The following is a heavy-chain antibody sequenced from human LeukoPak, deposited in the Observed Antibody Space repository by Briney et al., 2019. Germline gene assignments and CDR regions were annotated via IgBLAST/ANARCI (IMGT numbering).Heavy chain of an antibody. D-gene: IGHD3-10*01. Sequence: GGSLRLSCAASGITFSSYAMSWVRQAPGKGLEWVSSISGSGGSTYYAESVKGRFTISRDNSKNTLYLQMNSLRAEDTAVYFCAKGPGSGTYFPLDYWGQGTLVTVSS. J-gene: IGHJ4*02. CDR2: ISGSGGST. V-gene: IGHV3-23*01. CDR1: GITFSSYA. CDR3: AKGPGSGTYFPLDY.